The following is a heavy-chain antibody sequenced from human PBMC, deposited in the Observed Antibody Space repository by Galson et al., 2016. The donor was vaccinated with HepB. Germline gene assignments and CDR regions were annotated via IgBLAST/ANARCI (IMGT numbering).Heavy chain of an antibody. J-gene: IGHJ4*02. D-gene: IGHD6-13*01. V-gene: IGHV3-53*01. Sequence: SLRLSCAVSGFSVSSSYMTWVRQAPGKGLEWVSFIYAGGSTYYGDSVKGRFTFSRDNSKHTLYLQMNSLRVEDTAVYYCVRDSAAAWGFFDHWGQGSLVTVSS. CDR1: GFSVSSSY. CDR3: VRDSAAAWGFFDH. CDR2: IYAGGST.